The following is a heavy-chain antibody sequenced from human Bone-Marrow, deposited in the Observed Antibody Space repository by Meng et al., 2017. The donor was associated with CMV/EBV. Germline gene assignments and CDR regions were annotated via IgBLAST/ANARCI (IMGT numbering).Heavy chain of an antibody. CDR3: AKEEYSRSPAFDY. J-gene: IGHJ4*02. D-gene: IGHD6-6*01. V-gene: IGHV3-30*02. CDR1: GFSFRSYG. CDR2: IRSDGIDK. Sequence: GGSLRLSCEASGFSFRSYGLHWLRQAPGKGLEWVAFIRSDGIDKFYGDSVKGRFSISRDDSQSTLYLQMNSLRPEDTALYYCAKEEYSRSPAFDYWGQGTLVAASS.